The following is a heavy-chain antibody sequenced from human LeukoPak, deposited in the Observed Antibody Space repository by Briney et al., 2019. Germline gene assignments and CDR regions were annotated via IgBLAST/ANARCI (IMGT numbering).Heavy chain of an antibody. J-gene: IGHJ4*02. D-gene: IGHD3-16*01. V-gene: IGHV3-23*01. CDR3: AKTLWGLTLLSSDY. CDR1: GFTFSSYG. CDR2: ISGSGSGGST. Sequence: GGSLRLSCAAFGFTFSSYGMSWVRQAPGKGLEWVSSISGSGSGGSTYYADSVKGRFTISRDNSKNTLYLQMNSLRAEDTAVYYCAKTLWGLTLLSSDYWGQGTLVTVSS.